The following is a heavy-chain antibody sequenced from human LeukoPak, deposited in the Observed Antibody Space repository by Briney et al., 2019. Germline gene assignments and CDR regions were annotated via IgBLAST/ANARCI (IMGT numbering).Heavy chain of an antibody. CDR3: ARNTDY. CDR2: IKPDGSEK. Sequence: GGSLRLSCAASGFTPSSYLMTWVPQAPGKGLEWVANIKPDGSEKYYVDSVKGRFTISRDNAKNSLYLQMNSLRAEDSAVYYCARNTDYWGQGTLVTVSS. V-gene: IGHV3-7*01. CDR1: GFTPSSYL. D-gene: IGHD2/OR15-2a*01. J-gene: IGHJ4*02.